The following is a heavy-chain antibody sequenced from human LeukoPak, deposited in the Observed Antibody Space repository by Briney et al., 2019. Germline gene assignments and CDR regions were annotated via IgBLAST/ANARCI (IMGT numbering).Heavy chain of an antibody. J-gene: IGHJ4*02. V-gene: IGHV3-23*01. Sequence: GGSLRLSCAASGFTFSSYSMSWVRQAPGKGLEWVSAISGSGGGTYYADSVKDRFTISRDYSNNTLYLQMNSLRADDTAVYYCAKVASADAQARLNYWGQGTLVTVSS. CDR1: GFTFSSYS. D-gene: IGHD6-19*01. CDR3: AKVASADAQARLNY. CDR2: ISGSGGGT.